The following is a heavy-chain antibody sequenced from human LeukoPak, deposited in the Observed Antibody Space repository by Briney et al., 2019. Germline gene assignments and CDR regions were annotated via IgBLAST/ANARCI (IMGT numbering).Heavy chain of an antibody. CDR3: ARDQEGFDY. Sequence: ASVKVSCKASGYTFTSNYIHWVRQAPGQGLEWMGMIYPRDGSTSYAQKFQGRVTVTRDTSASTVHMKLSGLRSEDTAVYYCARDQEGFDYWGQGTLVTVSS. V-gene: IGHV1-46*01. CDR1: GYTFTSNY. CDR2: IYPRDGST. J-gene: IGHJ4*02.